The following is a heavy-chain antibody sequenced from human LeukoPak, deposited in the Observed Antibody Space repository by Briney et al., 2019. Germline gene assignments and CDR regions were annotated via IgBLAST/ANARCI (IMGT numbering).Heavy chain of an antibody. CDR2: ISGSGGST. D-gene: IGHD3-10*01. CDR1: GFTFSSYA. V-gene: IGHV3-23*01. Sequence: GGSLRLSCAASGFTFSSYAMSWVRQAPGKGLEWVSAISGSGGSTYYADSVKGRFTISRDNSKNTLYLQMNSLRAEDTALYHCARSQGSGSYYSDWFDPWGQGTLVTVSS. CDR3: ARSQGSGSYYSDWFDP. J-gene: IGHJ5*02.